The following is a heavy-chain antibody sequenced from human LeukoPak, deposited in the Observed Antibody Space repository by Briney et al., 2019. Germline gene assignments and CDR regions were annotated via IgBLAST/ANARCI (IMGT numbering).Heavy chain of an antibody. V-gene: IGHV3-20*04. CDR2: INWHGGST. J-gene: IGHJ4*02. CDR3: ARRSGYDSNYFDY. CDR1: GFTFDDYG. D-gene: IGHD5-12*01. Sequence: GGSLRLSCAASGFTFDDYGMTWVRQAPGKGLEWASVINWHGGSTGYADSVKGRFTISRDNAKNSLYLQMNSLRAEDTALYYCARRSGYDSNYFDYWGQGTLVTVSS.